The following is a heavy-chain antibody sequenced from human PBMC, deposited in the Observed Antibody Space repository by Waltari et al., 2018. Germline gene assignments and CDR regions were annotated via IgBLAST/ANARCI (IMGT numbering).Heavy chain of an antibody. CDR2: INHSGST. Sequence: QVQLQQWGAGLLKPSETLSLTCAVYGGSFSGYYWSWIRQPPGKGLEWIGEINHSGSTKYNPSLKSRVTISVDTAKNQFSLKLSSVTAADTAVYYCARATSLQLWFQNYYYYMDVWGKGTTVTVSS. CDR3: ARATSLQLWFQNYYYYMDV. CDR1: GGSFSGYY. J-gene: IGHJ6*03. D-gene: IGHD5-18*01. V-gene: IGHV4-34*01.